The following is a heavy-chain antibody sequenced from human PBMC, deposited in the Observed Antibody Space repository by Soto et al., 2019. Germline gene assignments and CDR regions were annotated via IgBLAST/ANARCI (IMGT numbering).Heavy chain of an antibody. Sequence: GGSLRLSCAASGFTFSSYAMHWVRQAPGKGLEWVAVISYDGSNKYYADSVKGRFTISRDNSKNTLYLQMNSLRAEDTAVYYCARDKDFKSGIAVAGTFDYWGQGTLVTVS. J-gene: IGHJ4*02. CDR1: GFTFSSYA. CDR3: ARDKDFKSGIAVAGTFDY. D-gene: IGHD6-19*01. V-gene: IGHV3-30-3*01. CDR2: ISYDGSNK.